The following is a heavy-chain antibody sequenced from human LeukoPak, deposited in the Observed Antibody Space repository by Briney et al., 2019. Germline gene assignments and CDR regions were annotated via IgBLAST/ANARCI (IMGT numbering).Heavy chain of an antibody. J-gene: IGHJ4*02. Sequence: QPGGSLRLSCAASGFTFSTYGMHWVRQAPGKGLEWVAVISYDGSNKYFADSVKGRFTISRDNSKNTLYLQMNSLRAEDTAVYYCAGYSYGGGYWGQGTLVTVSS. CDR2: ISYDGSNK. CDR3: AGYSYGGGY. CDR1: GFTFSTYG. D-gene: IGHD5-18*01. V-gene: IGHV3-30*03.